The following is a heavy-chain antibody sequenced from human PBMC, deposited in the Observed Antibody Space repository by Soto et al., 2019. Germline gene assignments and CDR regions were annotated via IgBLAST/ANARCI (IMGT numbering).Heavy chain of an antibody. CDR1: GGSISSGGYS. D-gene: IGHD2-2*01. J-gene: IGHJ4*02. CDR3: ARGQYQLAPPQN. CDR2: IYHSGST. V-gene: IGHV4-30-2*01. Sequence: SETLSLTCAVYGGSISSGGYSWSWIRQPPGKGLEWIGYIYHSGSTYYNPSLKSRVTISVDRSKNQFSLKLSSVTAADTAVYYCARGQYQLAPPQNWGQGTLVTVSS.